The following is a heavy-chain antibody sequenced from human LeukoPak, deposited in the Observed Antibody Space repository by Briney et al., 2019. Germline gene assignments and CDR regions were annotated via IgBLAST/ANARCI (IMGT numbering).Heavy chain of an antibody. J-gene: IGHJ5*02. V-gene: IGHV5-51*01. CDR1: GYSFTSYW. CDR3: ARSGVVAAVTYNWFDP. Sequence: GESLQISCKGSGYSFTSYWIGWVRQMPGRGLEWMGIIYPGDSDTRYSPSFQGQVTISADKSISTAYLQWSSLKASDTAMYYCARSGVVAAVTYNWFDPWGQGTLVTVSS. CDR2: IYPGDSDT. D-gene: IGHD2-2*01.